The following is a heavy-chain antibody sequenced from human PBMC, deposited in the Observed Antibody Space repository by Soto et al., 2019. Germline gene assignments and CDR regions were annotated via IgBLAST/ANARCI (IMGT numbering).Heavy chain of an antibody. D-gene: IGHD2-21*02. CDR2: VFSSVSA. Sequence: SETLSLTCIVSGVSVRSYTLSWVRQPANKGLEWIGRVFSSVSATHNPSLKSRVSISMDTPENRISLKLDSVTAADAGVYFCARDGMTTGDTWGPGTLVTVYS. V-gene: IGHV4-4*07. J-gene: IGHJ4*02. CDR1: GVSVRSYT. CDR3: ARDGMTTGDT.